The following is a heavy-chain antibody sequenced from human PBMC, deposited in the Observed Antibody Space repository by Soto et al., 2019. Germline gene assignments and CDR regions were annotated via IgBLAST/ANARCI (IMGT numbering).Heavy chain of an antibody. CDR2: FDPEDGET. CDR1: GYTLTELS. J-gene: IGHJ4*02. V-gene: IGHV1-24*01. D-gene: IGHD3-22*01. CDR3: ATVTLNRYDSSGYYYDWDY. Sequence: SVKVSCKVSGYTLTELSMHWVRQAPGKGLEWMGGFDPEDGETIYAQKFQGRITMTEDTSTDTAYMELSSLRSEDTAVYYCATVTLNRYDSSGYYYDWDYWGQGTLVTVSS.